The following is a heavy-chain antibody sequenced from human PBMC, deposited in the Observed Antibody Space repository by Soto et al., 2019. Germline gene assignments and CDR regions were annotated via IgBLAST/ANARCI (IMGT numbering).Heavy chain of an antibody. CDR3: ARRYGDYSDF. Sequence: QVQLQESGPGLVKPSETLSLTCTVSGGSISSYYWSWIRQPPGRGLEWIGYIYYSGSTNYNPSLTRRANIPVDTSKTQFSLKLSSVPAADPAVYYRARRYGDYSDFWGQGTLVTVSS. D-gene: IGHD4-17*01. J-gene: IGHJ4*02. V-gene: IGHV4-59*08. CDR1: GGSISSYY. CDR2: IYYSGST.